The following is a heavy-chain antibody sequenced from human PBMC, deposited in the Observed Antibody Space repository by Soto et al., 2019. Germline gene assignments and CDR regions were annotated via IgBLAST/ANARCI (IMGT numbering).Heavy chain of an antibody. Sequence: QVQLVQSGAEVKKPGASVKVSCKVSGYTLTELSMYWVRQAPGKGLEWMGGFDPEDGETIYSQKFQGRVAMTEDTSTDTAYMELSSLRSEDTAVYYCATDQPLQLELHYWGQGTLVTVSS. CDR1: GYTLTELS. J-gene: IGHJ4*02. CDR2: FDPEDGET. D-gene: IGHD1-1*01. V-gene: IGHV1-24*01. CDR3: ATDQPLQLELHY.